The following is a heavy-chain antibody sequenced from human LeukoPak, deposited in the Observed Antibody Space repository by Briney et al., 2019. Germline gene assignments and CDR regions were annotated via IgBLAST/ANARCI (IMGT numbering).Heavy chain of an antibody. D-gene: IGHD6-13*01. CDR1: GFSVTNNY. Sequence: GGSLRLSCAASGFSVTNNYITWVRQAPGKGLEWVSVMYTGGTPYYADSVKGRFTISRDISKNTLYLQMTSLRAEDTAVYYCARGAATGPTLGFDYWGQGTLVTVSS. V-gene: IGHV3-53*01. J-gene: IGHJ4*02. CDR2: MYTGGTP. CDR3: ARGAATGPTLGFDY.